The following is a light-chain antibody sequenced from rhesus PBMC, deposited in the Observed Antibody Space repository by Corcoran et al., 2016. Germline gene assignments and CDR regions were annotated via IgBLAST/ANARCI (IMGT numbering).Light chain of an antibody. Sequence: QAALTQPPSVSGSPGQSVSISCTGTSGDIGNYNFVSWYQQHAGKAPKLMIFDVTKRPSGVSDRFSGSKSGNTASLTISGVRAEDETVYYCSSYAGSNAYIFGPGTRLTVV. CDR2: DVT. CDR1: SGDIGNYNF. J-gene: IGLJ1*01. CDR3: SSYAGSNAYI. V-gene: IGLV2-23*01.